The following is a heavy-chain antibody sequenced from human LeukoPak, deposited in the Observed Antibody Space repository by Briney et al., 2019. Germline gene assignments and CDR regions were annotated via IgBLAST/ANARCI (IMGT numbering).Heavy chain of an antibody. CDR1: GGSISSSSYY. CDR3: ASPGWLLSRRTASFDY. J-gene: IGHJ4*02. Sequence: SETLSLTCTVSGGSISSSSYYWGWIRQPPGKGLEWIGSIYYSGSTYYNPSLKSRVTISVDTSKNQFSLKLSSVTAADTAVYYCASPGWLLSRRTASFDYWGQGTLVTVSS. CDR2: IYYSGST. V-gene: IGHV4-39*07. D-gene: IGHD5-24*01.